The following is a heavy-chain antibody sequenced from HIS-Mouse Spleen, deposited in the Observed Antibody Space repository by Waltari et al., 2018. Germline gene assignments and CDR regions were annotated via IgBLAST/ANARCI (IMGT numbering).Heavy chain of an antibody. J-gene: IGHJ5*02. V-gene: IGHV3-23*01. CDR3: AKAPRGWEPTSRWFDP. Sequence: RFTISRDNSKNTLYLQMNSLRAEDTAVYYCAKAPRGWEPTSRWFDPWGQGTLVTVSS. D-gene: IGHD1-26*01.